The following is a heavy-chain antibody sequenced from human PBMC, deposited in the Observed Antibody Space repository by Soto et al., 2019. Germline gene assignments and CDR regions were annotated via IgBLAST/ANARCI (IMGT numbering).Heavy chain of an antibody. CDR2: IIPIFGTA. CDR1: GGTFSSYA. J-gene: IGHJ5*02. V-gene: IGHV1-69*01. D-gene: IGHD1-26*01. CDR3: ARVVGANSWWFAP. Sequence: QVQLVQSGAEVKKPGSSVKVSCKASGGTFSSYAISWVRQAPGQGLEWMGGIIPIFGTANYAQKFQGRVTITADEATSTAYMELSSLKSEDTAVYYFARVVGANSWWFAPGGQETLFTVSS.